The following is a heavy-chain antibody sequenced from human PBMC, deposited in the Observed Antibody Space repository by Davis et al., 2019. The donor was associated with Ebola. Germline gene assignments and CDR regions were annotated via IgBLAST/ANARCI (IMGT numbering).Heavy chain of an antibody. J-gene: IGHJ4*02. D-gene: IGHD1-26*01. Sequence: GSLRLSCTVPGCSISSYYWSWIRQPPGKGLEWTGYIYYSGSTNYNPSLKSRVTISVDTSKNQFSLKLSSVTAADTAVYYCARASVVGATPFDYWGQGTLVTVSS. CDR1: GCSISSYY. CDR3: ARASVVGATPFDY. V-gene: IGHV4-59*01. CDR2: IYYSGST.